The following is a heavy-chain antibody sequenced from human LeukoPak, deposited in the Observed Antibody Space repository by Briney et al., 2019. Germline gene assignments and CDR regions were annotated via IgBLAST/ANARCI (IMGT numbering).Heavy chain of an antibody. CDR1: GYTFTGYY. D-gene: IGHD3-22*01. CDR2: INPNSGGT. V-gene: IGHV1-2*02. Sequence: GASVKVSCNASGYTFTGYYIYWVRQAPGHGLEWMGWINPNSGGTNYAQRFQGRVTMTRDTSITTAYMELSSLRSEDTAVYYCARAGIESYYYSSGYYAYYYYYMDVWGKGTTVTISS. CDR3: ARAGIESYYYSSGYYAYYYYYMDV. J-gene: IGHJ6*03.